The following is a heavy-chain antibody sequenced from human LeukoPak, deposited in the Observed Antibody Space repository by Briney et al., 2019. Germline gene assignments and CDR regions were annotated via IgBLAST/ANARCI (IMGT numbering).Heavy chain of an antibody. Sequence: GGSLRLSCAASGFTFSSYSMNWVRQAPGKGLEGVSYISSTTSAIYYADSVKGRFTISRDNAKNSLYLQMTSLRAEDTAVYYCARDLVAGTVTTSRAYWGQGTLVTVSS. CDR2: ISSTTSAI. D-gene: IGHD4-17*01. J-gene: IGHJ4*02. CDR3: ARDLVAGTVTTSRAY. CDR1: GFTFSSYS. V-gene: IGHV3-48*01.